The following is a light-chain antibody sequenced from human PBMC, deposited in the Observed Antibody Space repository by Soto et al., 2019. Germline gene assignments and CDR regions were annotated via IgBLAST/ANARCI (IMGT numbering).Light chain of an antibody. Sequence: DIPMTQSPSTLSASVGDRVTITCRASQSISSWLAWYQQKPGKAPKLLIYKASSLESGVPSRFSGSGSGTEFTLTISSLHPDDFATYYCQQYNSYSPYTFGQGTKLEIK. CDR3: QQYNSYSPYT. CDR2: KAS. J-gene: IGKJ2*01. V-gene: IGKV1-5*03. CDR1: QSISSW.